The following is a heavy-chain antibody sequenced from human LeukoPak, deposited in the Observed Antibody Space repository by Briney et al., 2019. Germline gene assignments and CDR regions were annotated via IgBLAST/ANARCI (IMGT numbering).Heavy chain of an antibody. CDR2: IGRSGDKT. D-gene: IGHD1-1*01. CDR1: VFAFSNHE. CDR3: ARGSRGTGGTTAFDC. Sequence: GGSLRLTCTTSVFAFSNHEMTWVRQAPGKGLEWVSHIGRSGDKTYYADSVKGRFTISRDNSKNTVYLQMNSLRVEDTAVYYCARGSRGTGGTTAFDCWGQGTLVTVSS. V-gene: IGHV3-23*01. J-gene: IGHJ4*02.